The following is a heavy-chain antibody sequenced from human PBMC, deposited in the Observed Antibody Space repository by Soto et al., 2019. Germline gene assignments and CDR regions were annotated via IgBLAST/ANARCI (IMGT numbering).Heavy chain of an antibody. CDR3: ARNILLWFGEPMFDY. CDR1: GYTFTSYG. Sequence: GASVKVSCKASGYTFTSYGISWVRQAPGQGLEWMGWISAYNGNTNYAQKLQGRVTMTTDTSTSTAYMELRSLRSDDTAVYYCARNILLWFGEPMFDYWGQGTLVTVSS. D-gene: IGHD3-10*01. J-gene: IGHJ4*02. CDR2: ISAYNGNT. V-gene: IGHV1-18*01.